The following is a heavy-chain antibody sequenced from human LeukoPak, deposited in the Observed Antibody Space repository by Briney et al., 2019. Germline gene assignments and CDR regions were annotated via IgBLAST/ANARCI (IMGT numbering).Heavy chain of an antibody. D-gene: IGHD2-2*01. CDR1: GFTFSSYA. Sequence: GGSLRLSCAASGFTFSSYAMHWVRQAPGKGLEWVAVISYDGSNKYYADSVKGRFTISRDNSKNTLYLQMNSLRAEDTAVYYCARDRSSNGYYFDYWGQGTLVTVSS. CDR3: ARDRSSNGYYFDY. J-gene: IGHJ4*02. V-gene: IGHV3-30-3*01. CDR2: ISYDGSNK.